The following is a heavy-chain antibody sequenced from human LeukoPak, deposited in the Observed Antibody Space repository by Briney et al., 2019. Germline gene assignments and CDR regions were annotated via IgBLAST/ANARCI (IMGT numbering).Heavy chain of an antibody. Sequence: RASVKVSCQASGGTFSSYAISWVRQATGQGLEWMGWMNPNSGNTGYAQKFQGRVTMTRNTSISTAYMELSSLRSEDTAVYYCARDNGGTAMAYYYYYHMDVWGKGTTVTISS. CDR3: ARDNGGTAMAYYYYYHMDV. J-gene: IGHJ6*03. CDR1: GGTFSSYA. CDR2: MNPNSGNT. D-gene: IGHD5-18*01. V-gene: IGHV1-8*02.